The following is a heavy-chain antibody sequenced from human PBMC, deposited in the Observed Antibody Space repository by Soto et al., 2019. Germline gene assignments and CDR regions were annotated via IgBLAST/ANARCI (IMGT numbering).Heavy chain of an antibody. CDR2: ISSNSATI. CDR3: EKDMKWGGMTTIHCFDS. CDR1: GFIADDYA. D-gene: IGHD4-17*01. V-gene: IGHV3-9*02. Sequence: EVQLVESGGGLVQPGRSLRLSCVASGFIADDYAMHWVRQAPGKGLEWVSGISSNSATINYADSVKGRFTISRDNAKNYLFLQMNSLRPEDTAFYYCEKDMKWGGMTTIHCFDSWGQGTPVTVSS. J-gene: IGHJ4*02.